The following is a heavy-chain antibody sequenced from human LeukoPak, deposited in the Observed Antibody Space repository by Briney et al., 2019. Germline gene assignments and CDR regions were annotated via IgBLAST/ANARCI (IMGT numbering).Heavy chain of an antibody. CDR2: IRYDGSNK. J-gene: IGHJ3*02. CDR1: GFTFGIYA. D-gene: IGHD3-22*01. CDR3: AKLGPRSGYYYEPFDI. Sequence: GGSLRLSCAASGFTFGIYAMHWVRQAPGKGLEWVAFIRYDGSNKYYADSVKGRFTISRDNSKNTLYLQMNSLRAEDTAVYYCAKLGPRSGYYYEPFDIWGQGTMVTVSS. V-gene: IGHV3-30*02.